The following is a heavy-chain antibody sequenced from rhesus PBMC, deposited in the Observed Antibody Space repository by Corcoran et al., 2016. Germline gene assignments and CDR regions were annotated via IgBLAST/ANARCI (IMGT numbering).Heavy chain of an antibody. V-gene: IGHV4-165*01. Sequence: QVQLQESGPGLVKPSETLSLTCAVSGGSLSGYWWGWVRQPPGKGVEWGGYIVGSSGSTYYNPSLKSRVTISTATSKNQFSLKLSSVTAADTAVYYCARRAVRPLYGLDSWGQGVVVTVSS. J-gene: IGHJ6*01. CDR1: GGSLSGYW. CDR2: IVGSSGST. CDR3: ARRAVRPLYGLDS.